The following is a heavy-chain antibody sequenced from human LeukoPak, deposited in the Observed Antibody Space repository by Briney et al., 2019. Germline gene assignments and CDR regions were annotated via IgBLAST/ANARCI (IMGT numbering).Heavy chain of an antibody. CDR3: ARAYDYVWGSYRASFDY. Sequence: ASETLSLTCTVSGGSISSSSYYWGWIRQPPGKGLEWIGNIYYSGSTYYNPSLKSRVTISVDTSNNQFSLKLSSVTAADTAVYYCARAYDYVWGSYRASFDYWGQGTLVTVSS. V-gene: IGHV4-39*01. CDR1: GGSISSSSYY. D-gene: IGHD3-16*02. J-gene: IGHJ4*02. CDR2: IYYSGST.